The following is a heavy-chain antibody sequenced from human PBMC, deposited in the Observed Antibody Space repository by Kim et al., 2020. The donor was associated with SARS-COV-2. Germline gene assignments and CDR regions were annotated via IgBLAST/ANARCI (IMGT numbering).Heavy chain of an antibody. J-gene: IGHJ6*02. D-gene: IGHD2-2*01. V-gene: IGHV1-69*13. CDR3: AREGSSSLSVDYFYGMDV. CDR2: IIPIFGTA. CDR1: GGTFNTYA. Sequence: SVKVSCKASGGTFNTYAISWVRQAPGQGLEWMGGIIPIFGTASYAQKFQGRVTITAHESPTTAYMELSSLRSEDTAVYYCAREGSSSLSVDYFYGMDVWGQGTTVTVSS.